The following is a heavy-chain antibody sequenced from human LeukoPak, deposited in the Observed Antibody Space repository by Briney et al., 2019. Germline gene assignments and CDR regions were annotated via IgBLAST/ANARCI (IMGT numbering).Heavy chain of an antibody. CDR1: GYTFTGYY. V-gene: IGHV1-2*02. Sequence: ASVKVSCKASGYTFTGYYMHWVRQAPGQGLEWMGWINPNSGGTNYAQKFQGRVTMTRDTSISTAYMELSRLRSDDTAVYYCARDEAARPGYYYYYMDVWGKGTTVTVSS. CDR3: ARDEAARPGYYYYYMDV. D-gene: IGHD6-6*01. J-gene: IGHJ6*03. CDR2: INPNSGGT.